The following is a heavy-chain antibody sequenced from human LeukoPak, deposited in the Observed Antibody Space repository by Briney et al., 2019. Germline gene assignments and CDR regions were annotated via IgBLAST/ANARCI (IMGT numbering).Heavy chain of an antibody. D-gene: IGHD1-1*01. J-gene: IGHJ4*02. CDR2: IYHSGGT. Sequence: SETLSLTCAVSGYSISSGYYWGWIRQPPGKGLEWIGSIYHSGGTYYNPSLKSRVTISVGTSKNQFSLKLSSVTAADTAVYYCARVYTANGPGGYWGQGTLVTVSS. CDR1: GYSISSGYY. CDR3: ARVYTANGPGGY. V-gene: IGHV4-38-2*01.